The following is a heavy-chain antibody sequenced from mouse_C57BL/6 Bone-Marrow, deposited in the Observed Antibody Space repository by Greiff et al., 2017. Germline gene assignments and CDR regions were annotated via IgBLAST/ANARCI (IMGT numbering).Heavy chain of an antibody. J-gene: IGHJ2*01. Sequence: QVQLQQPGAELVKPGASVSLSCKASGYTFTSYWMHWVKQRPGQGLEWIGMIHPNSGSTNYNEKFKSKATLTVDKSSSTAYMQLSSLTSEDSAVYDCERRVDLYFDYWGQGTTLTVSA. CDR2: IHPNSGST. CDR1: GYTFTSYW. V-gene: IGHV1-64*01. CDR3: ERRVDLYFDY.